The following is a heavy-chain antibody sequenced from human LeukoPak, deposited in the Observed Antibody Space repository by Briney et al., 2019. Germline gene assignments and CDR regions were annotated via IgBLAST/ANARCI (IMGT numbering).Heavy chain of an antibody. CDR3: AKGSYYDSSGYYSY. Sequence: PGGSLRLSCAASGFTFDDYAMHWVRQAPGEGLEWVSCTSWNSGSIGYADSVKGRFTISRDNAKNSLYLQMNSLRAEDTALYYCAKGSYYDSSGYYSYWGQGTLVTVSS. J-gene: IGHJ4*02. D-gene: IGHD3-22*01. CDR2: TSWNSGSI. CDR1: GFTFDDYA. V-gene: IGHV3-9*01.